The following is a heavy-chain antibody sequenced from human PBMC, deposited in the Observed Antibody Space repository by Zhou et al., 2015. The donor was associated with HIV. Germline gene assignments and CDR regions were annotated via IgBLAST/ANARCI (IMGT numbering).Heavy chain of an antibody. J-gene: IGHJ5*02. CDR2: IIPILGIA. Sequence: QVQLVQSGAEVKKPGSSVKVSCKASGGTFSSYTISWVRQAPGQGLEWMGRIIPILGIANYAQKFQGRVTITADKSTSTAYMELSSLRSEDTAVYYCARDSSGYHSAMVALPHHNWFDPWGQGTLVTVSS. D-gene: IGHD3-22*01. CDR1: GGTFSSYT. CDR3: ARDSSGYHSAMVALPHHNWFDP. V-gene: IGHV1-69*08.